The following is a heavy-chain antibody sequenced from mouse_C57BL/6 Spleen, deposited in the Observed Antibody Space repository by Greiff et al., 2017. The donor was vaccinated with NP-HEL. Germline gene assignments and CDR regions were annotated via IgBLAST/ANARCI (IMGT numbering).Heavy chain of an antibody. CDR3: ASYYGNHWYFDV. J-gene: IGHJ1*03. CDR1: GYTFTSYW. Sequence: QVQLQQPGAELVKPGASVKMSCKASGYTFTSYWITWVKQRPGQGLEWIGDIYPGSGSTNYNEKFKSKATLTVDTSSSTAYMQLSSLTSEDSAVYYCASYYGNHWYFDVWGTGTTVTVSS. D-gene: IGHD2-1*01. V-gene: IGHV1-55*01. CDR2: IYPGSGST.